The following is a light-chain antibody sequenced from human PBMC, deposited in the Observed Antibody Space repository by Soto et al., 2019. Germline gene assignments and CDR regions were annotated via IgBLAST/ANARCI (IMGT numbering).Light chain of an antibody. Sequence: SYDLTQPPSVSVAPGKTARITCGGNNIGSKSVHWYQQKPGQAPVLVIYYDSDRPSGIPERFSGSNSGNTATLTISRVEAGDEADYYCQVWDSSSYVFGTGTKVTVL. J-gene: IGLJ1*01. CDR3: QVWDSSSYV. V-gene: IGLV3-21*04. CDR2: YDS. CDR1: NIGSKS.